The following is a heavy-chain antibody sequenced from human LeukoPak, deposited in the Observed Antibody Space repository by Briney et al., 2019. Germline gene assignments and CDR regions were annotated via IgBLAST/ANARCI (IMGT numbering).Heavy chain of an antibody. CDR2: IYWDDDK. Sequence: SGPTLVNPTQTLTLTCTFSGFSLSTSGVGVGWIRQPPGKALEWLALIYWDDDKRYSPSLKCRLTITKDTSKNQVVLTMTNMDPVDTATYYCAHSGVPNYYDSSGYHGGFDYWGQGTLVTVSS. J-gene: IGHJ4*02. V-gene: IGHV2-5*02. CDR1: GFSLSTSGVG. D-gene: IGHD3-22*01. CDR3: AHSGVPNYYDSSGYHGGFDY.